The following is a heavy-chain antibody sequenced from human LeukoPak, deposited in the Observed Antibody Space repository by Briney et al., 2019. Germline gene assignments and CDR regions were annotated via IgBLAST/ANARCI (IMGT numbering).Heavy chain of an antibody. J-gene: IGHJ3*02. Sequence: GGSLRLSCAASGFTFSSYSMNWVRQAPGKGLEWVSSISSSSTYIYYADSVKGRFTISRDNAKNSLYLQMNSLRAEDTALYYCAKDNYGSGSSLGGDAFDIWGQGTMVTVSS. CDR2: ISSSSTYI. CDR1: GFTFSSYS. V-gene: IGHV3-21*04. D-gene: IGHD3-10*01. CDR3: AKDNYGSGSSLGGDAFDI.